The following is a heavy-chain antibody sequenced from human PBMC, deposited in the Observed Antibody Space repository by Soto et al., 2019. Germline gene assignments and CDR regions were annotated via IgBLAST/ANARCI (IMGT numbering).Heavy chain of an antibody. Sequence: SETLSLTCTVSGDSITSNSYFWAWIRQPPGKGLEWIGSIYYSGTTYYNPSLKSRVTISVDRSKNQFSLKLSSVTAADTAVYYCARDITMVRGVNYWGQGTLVTVSS. CDR1: GDSITSNSYF. CDR2: IYYSGTT. V-gene: IGHV4-39*02. CDR3: ARDITMVRGVNY. J-gene: IGHJ4*02. D-gene: IGHD3-10*01.